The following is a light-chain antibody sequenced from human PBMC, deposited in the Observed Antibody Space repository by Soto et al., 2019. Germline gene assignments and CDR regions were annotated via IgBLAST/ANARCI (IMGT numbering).Light chain of an antibody. Sequence: QSALTQPASVSGSPGQSIAISCTGTTSDVGAYNYVSWYQQHPGKAPKLMIYQVSNRPSGVSNRFSGSKSGNTASLTISGLQAEDEADHYCSSYTSSTTYVFGTGPKGTVL. CDR1: TSDVGAYNY. J-gene: IGLJ1*01. CDR3: SSYTSSTTYV. CDR2: QVS. V-gene: IGLV2-14*01.